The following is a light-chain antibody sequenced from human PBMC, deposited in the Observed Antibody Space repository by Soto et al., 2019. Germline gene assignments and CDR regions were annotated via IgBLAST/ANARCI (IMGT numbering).Light chain of an antibody. CDR3: QQSYSTPWT. J-gene: IGKJ1*01. V-gene: IGKV1-39*01. CDR1: QSISSY. CDR2: DAS. Sequence: DSQMTQSPSSLSASVGDRVTITCRASQSISSYLNWYQQKPGKAPKLLIYDASSLQSGVPSRFSGSGSGTVFTLTISSLQPEDFATYYCQQSYSTPWTFGQGTKVEFK.